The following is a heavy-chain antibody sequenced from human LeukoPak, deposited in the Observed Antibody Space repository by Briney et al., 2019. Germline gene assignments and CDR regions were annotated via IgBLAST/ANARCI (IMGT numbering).Heavy chain of an antibody. J-gene: IGHJ6*03. V-gene: IGHV3-48*01. CDR1: GFTFSSYS. CDR2: ISSSSSTI. CDR3: ARDPSSWYYYYMDV. D-gene: IGHD6-13*01. Sequence: LGGSLRLSCAASGFTFSSYSMNWVRQAPGKGLEWVSYISSSSSTIYYADSVKGRFTISRDNAKNSLYLQMNSLRAEDTAVYYCARDPSSWYYYYMDVWGKGTTVTVSS.